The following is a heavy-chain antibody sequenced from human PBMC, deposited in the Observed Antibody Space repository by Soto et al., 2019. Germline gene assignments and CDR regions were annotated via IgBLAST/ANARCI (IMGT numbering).Heavy chain of an antibody. CDR1: GFTFSNFG. V-gene: IGHV3-30*18. Sequence: QVQLVESGGGVVQPGRSLRLSCAASGFTFSNFGMHWVRQAPGKGLEWVAVISYDESNKYYVDSVKGRFTISRDNSKNTLYLQMNGLRAEDTAVYHCAKDDPPKQQLDGRIDYWGQGTLVTVSS. D-gene: IGHD6-13*01. CDR3: AKDDPPKQQLDGRIDY. CDR2: ISYDESNK. J-gene: IGHJ4*02.